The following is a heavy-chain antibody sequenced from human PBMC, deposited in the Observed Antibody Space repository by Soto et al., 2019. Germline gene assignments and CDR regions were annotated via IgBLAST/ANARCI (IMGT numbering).Heavy chain of an antibody. CDR3: ARLRIATNNYKWFDP. J-gene: IGHJ5*02. Sequence: TLSLPCRVSGSALNSGNYYWSWIRQVPGKGLEWIGHIYVTGAVDYNPSLRDRITISQDTSERQFSLSLRLVTAADTAVYYCARLRIATNNYKWFDPWGQGTLVTVSS. V-gene: IGHV4-31*03. CDR2: IYVTGAV. CDR1: GSALNSGNYY. D-gene: IGHD2-21*01.